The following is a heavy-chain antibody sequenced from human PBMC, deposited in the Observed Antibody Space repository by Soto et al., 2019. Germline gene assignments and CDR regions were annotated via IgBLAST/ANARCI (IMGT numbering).Heavy chain of an antibody. V-gene: IGHV1-69*02. J-gene: IGHJ6*02. D-gene: IGHD3-9*01. Sequence: QDQLVQSGAEVKKPGSSVKVSCKASGGTFSSYTISWVRHAPGQGLEWMGRIIPILGIANSTQKFQGRDTITADKSTSTAYMELSSLRSEDTAVYYCARAGRYYDILTGTYHYGMDVWGQGTTVTVSS. CDR2: IIPILGIA. CDR3: ARAGRYYDILTGTYHYGMDV. CDR1: GGTFSSYT.